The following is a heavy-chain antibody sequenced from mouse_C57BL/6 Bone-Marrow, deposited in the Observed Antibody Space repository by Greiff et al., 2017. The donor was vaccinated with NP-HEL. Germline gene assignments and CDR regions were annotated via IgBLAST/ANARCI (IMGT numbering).Heavy chain of an antibody. Sequence: EVKVEESGPELVKPGASVKISCKASGYSFTGYFMNWVKQSPEKSLEWIGEINPSTGGTTYNQKFKAKATLTVDKSSSTAYMQLKSLTSEDSAVYYCAREGSGYVGDYWGQGTSVTVSS. CDR2: INPSTGGT. J-gene: IGHJ4*01. V-gene: IGHV1-42*01. CDR3: AREGSGYVGDY. D-gene: IGHD3-2*02. CDR1: GYSFTGYF.